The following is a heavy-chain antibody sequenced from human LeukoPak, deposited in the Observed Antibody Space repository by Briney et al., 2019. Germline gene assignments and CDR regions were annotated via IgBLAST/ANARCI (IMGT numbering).Heavy chain of an antibody. V-gene: IGHV3-23*01. CDR2: ISGSGGST. D-gene: IGHD6-19*01. CDR1: RFTFSSYA. J-gene: IGHJ4*02. CDR3: AKESKQWLTFDY. Sequence: GGSLRLSCSASRFTFSSYAMSWVRQAPGKGLEWVSAISGSGGSTYYADSVKGRFTISRDNSKNTLYLQMNSLRAEDTAVYYCAKESKQWLTFDYWGQGTLVTVSS.